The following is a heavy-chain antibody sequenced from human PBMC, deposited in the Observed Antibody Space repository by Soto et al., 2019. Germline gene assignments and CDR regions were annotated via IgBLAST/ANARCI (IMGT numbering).Heavy chain of an antibody. Sequence: ASVKVSCKASGYTFTNYAIHWVRQAPGQRLEWMGWINAGNGYTKYSQKFQGRVSITRDTSASTAYMELSSLRSEDTAVYYCARGSGSSWPFDYWGQGTLVNVS. CDR3: ARGSGSSWPFDY. CDR1: GYTFTNYA. CDR2: INAGNGYT. V-gene: IGHV1-3*01. D-gene: IGHD6-13*01. J-gene: IGHJ4*02.